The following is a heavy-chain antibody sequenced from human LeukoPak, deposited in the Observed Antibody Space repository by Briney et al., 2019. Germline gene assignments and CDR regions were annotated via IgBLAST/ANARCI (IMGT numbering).Heavy chain of an antibody. CDR1: GYIFSSYS. V-gene: IGHV3-48*01. J-gene: IGHJ4*02. D-gene: IGHD2-2*01. Sequence: PGGSLRLSCAASGYIFSSYSVNWVRQAPGKGLEWISYISNGAGYNMYYADSVRGRFTISRDNAKNSLYLQMNSLRVEDTAVYYCARPEPAAQDSVAFDSWGQGTLVTVSS. CDR3: ARPEPAAQDSVAFDS. CDR2: ISNGAGYNM.